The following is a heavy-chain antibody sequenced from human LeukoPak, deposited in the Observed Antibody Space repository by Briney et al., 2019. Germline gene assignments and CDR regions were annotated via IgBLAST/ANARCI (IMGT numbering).Heavy chain of an antibody. CDR2: ISYDGSNT. J-gene: IGHJ4*02. D-gene: IGHD5-12*01. Sequence: QPGGSLRLSCAASGFIFSNHDMHWVRQAPGKGLEWVAVISYDGSNTFYADSVKGRFTISRDNSKNTLYLQMNSLRAGGTAVYYCATRPSSGYHLGYYWGQGTLVTVSS. CDR1: GFIFSNHD. CDR3: ATRPSSGYHLGYY. V-gene: IGHV3-30*03.